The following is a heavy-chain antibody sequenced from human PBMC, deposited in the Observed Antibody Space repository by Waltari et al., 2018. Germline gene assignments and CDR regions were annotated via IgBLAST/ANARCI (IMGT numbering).Heavy chain of an antibody. Sequence: EVQLLESGGGLVQPGGSLRLSCAASGFTFSSYAMSWVRQSPGKGLEGVSAISGSGGSTYYADSVKGRFTISRDNSKNTLYLQMNSLRAEDTAVYYCAKDAPPSIAAAGMLEVFGYWGQGTLVTVSS. J-gene: IGHJ4*02. CDR3: AKDAPPSIAAAGMLEVFGY. CDR2: ISGSGGST. D-gene: IGHD6-13*01. CDR1: GFTFSSYA. V-gene: IGHV3-23*01.